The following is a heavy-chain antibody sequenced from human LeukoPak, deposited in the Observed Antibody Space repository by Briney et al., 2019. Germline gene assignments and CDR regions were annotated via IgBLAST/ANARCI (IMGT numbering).Heavy chain of an antibody. CDR2: INPNSGGT. D-gene: IGHD6-19*01. CDR3: ARTTYSSGWFDY. CDR1: GYTFTGYY. V-gene: IGHV1-2*02. Sequence: ASVTVSFKASGYTFTGYYMHWVRQAPGQGREWMGWINPNSGGTNYAQKFQGRVTMTRDTSISTAYMELSRLRSDDTAVYYCARTTYSSGWFDYWGQGTLVTVSS. J-gene: IGHJ5*01.